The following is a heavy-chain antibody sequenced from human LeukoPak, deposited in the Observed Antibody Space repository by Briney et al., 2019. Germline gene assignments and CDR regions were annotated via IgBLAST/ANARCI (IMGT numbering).Heavy chain of an antibody. CDR3: AKDLRTYGTGIYRLPTVIFDY. CDR2: IGGSGEST. V-gene: IGHV3-23*01. Sequence: GGSLRLSCTSSGFTFSNNAMSWVRQAPGKGLEWVSSIGGSGESTYYGDSVKGRFTISRDNSRNTLYLQMNSLRAEDTALYYCAKDLRTYGTGIYRLPTVIFDYWGLGILVTVSS. D-gene: IGHD3-10*01. CDR1: GFTFSNNA. J-gene: IGHJ4*02.